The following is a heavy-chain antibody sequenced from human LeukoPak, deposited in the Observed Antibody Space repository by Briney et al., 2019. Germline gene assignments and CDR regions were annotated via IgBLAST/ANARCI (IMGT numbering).Heavy chain of an antibody. J-gene: IGHJ4*02. D-gene: IGHD3-9*01. Sequence: PGGSLRLSCAASGFTFSSYGMHWVRQAPGKGLEWVAFTRYDGSNKYYADSVKGRFTISRDNSKNTLYLQMNSLRAEDTAVYYCAKQQLRYFDWSSQFDYWGQGTLVTVSS. CDR3: AKQQLRYFDWSSQFDY. CDR1: GFTFSSYG. V-gene: IGHV3-30*02. CDR2: TRYDGSNK.